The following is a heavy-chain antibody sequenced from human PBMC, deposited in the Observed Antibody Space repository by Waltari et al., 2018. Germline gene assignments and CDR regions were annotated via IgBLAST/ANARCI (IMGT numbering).Heavy chain of an antibody. CDR2: FYYSGST. CDR1: GGSLRSSSYF. D-gene: IGHD4-17*01. V-gene: IGHV4-39*01. Sequence: QLQLQESGPGLVTPSETLSLPCTVSGGSLRSSSYFWGWLRRPPGKGLDWSGIFYYSGSTYYNPSLKSRVSISVDTSRKQFSLKLSSVTAADTAVYYCTTKSPDYVFSGAFDIWGQGTMVTVSS. J-gene: IGHJ3*02. CDR3: TTKSPDYVFSGAFDI.